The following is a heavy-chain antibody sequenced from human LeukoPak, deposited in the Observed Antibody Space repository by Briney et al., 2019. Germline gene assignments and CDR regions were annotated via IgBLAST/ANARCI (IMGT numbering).Heavy chain of an antibody. CDR2: ISSSSTI. D-gene: IGHD3-3*01. Sequence: SGGSLRLSCAASSFTFSNAWMNWVRQAPGKGLEWVSYISSSSTIYYADSVKGRFTISRDNAKNSLYLQMNSLRAEDTAVYYCARDPYDFWSGYYNYYYYYGMDVWGQGTTVTVSS. V-gene: IGHV3-69-1*01. CDR1: SFTFSNAW. CDR3: ARDPYDFWSGYYNYYYYYGMDV. J-gene: IGHJ6*02.